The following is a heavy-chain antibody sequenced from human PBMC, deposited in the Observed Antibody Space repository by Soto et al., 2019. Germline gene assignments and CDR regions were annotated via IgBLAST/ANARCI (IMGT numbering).Heavy chain of an antibody. D-gene: IGHD2-8*01. CDR3: AKNGQPPYYYYGLDV. V-gene: IGHV1-18*01. J-gene: IGHJ6*02. CDR2: ISSYNGNT. Sequence: GASVKVSCKASGYTFTTYGISWVRQAPGQGLEWMGWISSYNGNTNYAQKFQGRVSMTIDTSTTTANMELRSLTSDDTAVYYCAKNGQPPYYYYGLDVWGQGTKVTVSS. CDR1: GYTFTTYG.